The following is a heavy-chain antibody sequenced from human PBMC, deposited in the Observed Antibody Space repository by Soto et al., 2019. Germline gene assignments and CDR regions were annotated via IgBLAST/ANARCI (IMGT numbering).Heavy chain of an antibody. J-gene: IGHJ5*02. D-gene: IGHD6-19*01. CDR3: ARCTVDTIVTSGWCHYLDP. Sequence: EVQLLDSGGGLVQPGGSLRLSCAASGFTFSSSAMSWVRQAPGKGLEWVSAVSGSGGTTYYADSVRGRFTISRDNYTHTLYLQMNSLRAEDTAIYFCARCTVDTIVTSGWCHYLDPWGQGTLVTVSS. CDR1: GFTFSSSA. V-gene: IGHV3-23*01. CDR2: VSGSGGTT.